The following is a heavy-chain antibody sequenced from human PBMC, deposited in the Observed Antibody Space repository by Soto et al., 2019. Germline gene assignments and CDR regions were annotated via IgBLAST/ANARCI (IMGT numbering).Heavy chain of an antibody. Sequence: APVKVSCKASGGTFSSYTISWVRQAPGQGLEWMGRIIPILGIANYAQKFQGRVTITADKSTSTAYMELSSLRSEDTAVYYCARFSPLGYCSGGSCTNDAFDIWGQGTMVTVSS. CDR3: ARFSPLGYCSGGSCTNDAFDI. V-gene: IGHV1-69*02. CDR2: IIPILGIA. D-gene: IGHD2-15*01. J-gene: IGHJ3*02. CDR1: GGTFSSYT.